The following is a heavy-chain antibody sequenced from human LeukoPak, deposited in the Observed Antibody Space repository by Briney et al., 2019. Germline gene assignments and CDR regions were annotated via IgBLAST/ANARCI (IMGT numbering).Heavy chain of an antibody. CDR2: IYYSGST. Sequence: SETLSLTCTVSGGSISSSSYYLGWIRQPPGKGLEWIGSIYYSGSTYYNPSLKSRVTISVDTSKNQFSLKLSSVTAADTAVYYCARCSGWDLYYFDYWGQGTLVTVSS. V-gene: IGHV4-39*01. J-gene: IGHJ4*02. CDR3: ARCSGWDLYYFDY. D-gene: IGHD6-19*01. CDR1: GGSISSSSYY.